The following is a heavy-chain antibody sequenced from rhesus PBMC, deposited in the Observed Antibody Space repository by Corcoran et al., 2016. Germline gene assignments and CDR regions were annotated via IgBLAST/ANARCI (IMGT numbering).Heavy chain of an antibody. CDR1: GFTFSDYN. CDR3: ARSSGSLSFDY. CDR2: NSNGVRNT. V-gene: IGHV3-59*01. Sequence: EVQLVESGGGLAKPGGSLRLSCAASGFTFSDYNMHWVRQASGKGLEWVSRNSNGVRNTWYADSVKGRFTISRENAQATLYLQMDSLRAEDTAVYYCARSSGSLSFDYWGQGVLVTVSS. J-gene: IGHJ4*01. D-gene: IGHD2-27*01.